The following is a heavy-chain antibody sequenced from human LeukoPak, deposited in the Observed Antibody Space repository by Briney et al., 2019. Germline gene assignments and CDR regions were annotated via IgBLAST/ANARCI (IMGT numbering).Heavy chain of an antibody. V-gene: IGHV1-69*05. D-gene: IGHD6-6*01. CDR3: ARYKYSSSSGYFDY. Sequence: SVKVSCKASGGTFSSYAISWVRQAPGQGLEWMGRIIPIFGTANYAQKFQGKVTITTDESTSTAYMELSSLRSEDTAVYYCARYKYSSSSGYFDYWGQGTLVTVSS. CDR1: GGTFSSYA. CDR2: IIPIFGTA. J-gene: IGHJ4*02.